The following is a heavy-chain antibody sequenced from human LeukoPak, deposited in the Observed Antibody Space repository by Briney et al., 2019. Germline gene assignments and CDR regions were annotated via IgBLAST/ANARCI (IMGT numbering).Heavy chain of an antibody. V-gene: IGHV1-69*13. CDR1: GGTFSSYA. CDR3: ARDRGYSYAKKSSNYYYMDV. CDR2: IIPIFGTA. Sequence: SVKVSCKASGGTFSSYAISWVRQAPGQGLEWMGGIIPIFGTANYAQKFQGRVTITADESTSTAYKELYSLRSEDTAVYFCARDRGYSYAKKSSNYYYMDVWGKGTTVTISS. J-gene: IGHJ6*03. D-gene: IGHD5-18*01.